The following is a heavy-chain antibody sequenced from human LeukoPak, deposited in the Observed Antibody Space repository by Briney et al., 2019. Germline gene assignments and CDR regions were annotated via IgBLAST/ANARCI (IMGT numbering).Heavy chain of an antibody. CDR1: GFTFASSP. D-gene: IGHD6-19*01. CDR2: IVVGSGNT. CDR3: ASGSGWYSPDY. J-gene: IGHJ4*02. V-gene: IGHV1-58*02. Sequence: SVKVSCKASGFTFASSPMQWVRQARGQRLEWIGWIVVGSGNTNYAQKFQERVTITRDMSTSTAYMELGSLRSEDTAVYYCASGSGWYSPDYWGQGTLVTVSS.